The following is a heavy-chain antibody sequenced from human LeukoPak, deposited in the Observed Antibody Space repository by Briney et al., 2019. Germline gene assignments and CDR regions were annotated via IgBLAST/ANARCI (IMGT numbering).Heavy chain of an antibody. Sequence: GGSLRLSCAASGFTFSSYSMNWVRQAPGKGLEWVSSISSSSSYIYYADSVKGRFTISRDNAKNSLYLQMNSLRAEDTAVYYCAGDGGGVLTYYFDYWGQGTLVTVSS. J-gene: IGHJ4*02. V-gene: IGHV3-21*01. D-gene: IGHD2-8*01. CDR3: AGDGGGVLTYYFDY. CDR2: ISSSSSYI. CDR1: GFTFSSYS.